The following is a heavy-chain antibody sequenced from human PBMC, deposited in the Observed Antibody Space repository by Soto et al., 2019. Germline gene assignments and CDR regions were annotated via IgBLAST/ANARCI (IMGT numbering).Heavy chain of an antibody. CDR2: MSPNSGDT. CDR3: ARGPYVYYDSSGLHSMAFDI. D-gene: IGHD3-22*01. CDR1: GYTFTSYD. J-gene: IGHJ3*02. Sequence: QEQLVQSGAEVKKPGASVKVSCEASGYTFTSYDISWVRQATGQGLEWMGWMSPNSGDTDYAQKFQGRVTMTRNTAIGTAYMELSSLRSEDTAVYYCARGPYVYYDSSGLHSMAFDIWGQGTMVTVSS. V-gene: IGHV1-8*01.